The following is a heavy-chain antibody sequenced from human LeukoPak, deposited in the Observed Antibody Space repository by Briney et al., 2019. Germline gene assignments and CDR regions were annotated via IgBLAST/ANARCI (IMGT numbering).Heavy chain of an antibody. CDR3: ARTRAYSFDY. Sequence: GGSLRLSCAASGFTVSTNYMSWVRQAPGKGLEWVSIIYSGGGTSYADSLKGRFTISRDSSKNTLFLQMNSLRGEDTAVYYCARTRAYSFDYWGQGTLVSVSS. J-gene: IGHJ4*02. D-gene: IGHD5-18*01. CDR1: GFTVSTNY. CDR2: IYSGGGT. V-gene: IGHV3-66*01.